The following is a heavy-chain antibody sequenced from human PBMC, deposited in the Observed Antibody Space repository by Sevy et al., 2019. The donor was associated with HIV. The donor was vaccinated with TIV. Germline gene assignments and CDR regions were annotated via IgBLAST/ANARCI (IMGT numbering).Heavy chain of an antibody. D-gene: IGHD6-13*01. Sequence: ASVKVSCKTSGGTFSGYSISWLRQAPGQGLEWMGGIIAISGTTNYLQRFQGRITITADVSTRTVYMELRSLRIEDTANYFCARDRERGYFDPWGREPWSPSPQ. V-gene: IGHV1-69*13. CDR2: IIAISGTT. CDR1: GGTFSGYS. CDR3: ARDRERGYFDP. J-gene: IGHJ5*02.